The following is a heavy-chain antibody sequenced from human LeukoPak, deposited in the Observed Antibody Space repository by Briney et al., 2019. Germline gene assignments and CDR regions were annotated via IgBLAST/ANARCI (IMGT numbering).Heavy chain of an antibody. V-gene: IGHV3-30-3*01. CDR1: GFTFSSYA. J-gene: IGHJ4*02. Sequence: GGSLRLSCAASGFTFSSYAMHWVRQAPGKGLEWVAVISYDGSNKYYADSVKGRFTISRDNSKNTLYLQMNSLRAEDTAVYYCARDPGEQWLVRPYYFDYWGQGTLVTISS. CDR3: ARDPGEQWLVRPYYFDY. CDR2: ISYDGSNK. D-gene: IGHD6-19*01.